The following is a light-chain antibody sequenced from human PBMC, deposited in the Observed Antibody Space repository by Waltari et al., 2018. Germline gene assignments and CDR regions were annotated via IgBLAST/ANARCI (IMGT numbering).Light chain of an antibody. Sequence: QSALTQPRSVSGSPGQSVTISCTGTSGDVGRSNYVSWYQHHPGKAPKLMIYDVNKRPSGFPDRFSGSKSGNTASLTISGLQAEDEADYFCSSYAGSYIYVFGTGTEVTVL. CDR2: DVN. V-gene: IGLV2-11*01. CDR3: SSYAGSYIYV. CDR1: SGDVGRSNY. J-gene: IGLJ1*01.